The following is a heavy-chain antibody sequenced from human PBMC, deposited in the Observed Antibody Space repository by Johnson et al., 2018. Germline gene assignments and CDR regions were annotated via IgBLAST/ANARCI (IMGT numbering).Heavy chain of an antibody. CDR3: AIDPPPVRGYVGYTAVDYRDG. Sequence: QVQLVQSGGGVVQPGRSLRLSCAASGFTFSSYGMHWVRQAPGKGLEWVAVIWYDGSNKYYADSVKGRFTISRDNAKNSLYLQMNSLRAADTAVYYCAIDPPPVRGYVGYTAVDYRDGWGKGTTVTVAS. CDR2: IWYDGSNK. D-gene: IGHD5-12*01. V-gene: IGHV3-33*01. CDR1: GFTFSSYG. J-gene: IGHJ6*03.